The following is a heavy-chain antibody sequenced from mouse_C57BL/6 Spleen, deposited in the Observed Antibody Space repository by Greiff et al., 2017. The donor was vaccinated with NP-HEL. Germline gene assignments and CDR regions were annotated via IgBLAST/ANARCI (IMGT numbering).Heavy chain of an antibody. CDR1: GFSLSTFGMG. V-gene: IGHV8-8*01. J-gene: IGHJ1*03. CDR3: ARRYYGSSYGYFDV. Sequence: QVTLKECGPGILQPSQTLSLTCSFSGFSLSTFGMGVGWIRQPSGKGLEWLAHIWWDDDKYYNPALKSRLTISKDTSKNQVFLKIANVDTADTATYYCARRYYGSSYGYFDVWGTGTTVTVSS. D-gene: IGHD1-1*01. CDR2: IWWDDDK.